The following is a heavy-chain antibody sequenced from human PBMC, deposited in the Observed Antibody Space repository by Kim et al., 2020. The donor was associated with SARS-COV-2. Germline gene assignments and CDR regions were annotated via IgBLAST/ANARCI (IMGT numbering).Heavy chain of an antibody. CDR3: ARAGWAGYRIFDY. CDR2: IGTAGDT. Sequence: GGSLRLSCAASGFTFSSYDMHWVRQATGKGLEWVSAIGTAGDTYYPGSVKGRFTISRENAKNSLYLQKNSLGAGDTAVYYCARAGWAGYRIFDYWGQGTLVTVSS. D-gene: IGHD3-9*01. J-gene: IGHJ4*01. CDR1: GFTFSSYD. V-gene: IGHV3-13*01.